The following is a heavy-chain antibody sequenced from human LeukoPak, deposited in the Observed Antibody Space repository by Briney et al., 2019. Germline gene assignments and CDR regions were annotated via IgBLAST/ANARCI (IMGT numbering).Heavy chain of an antibody. J-gene: IGHJ4*02. CDR1: GGTFSSYA. D-gene: IGHD3-22*01. Sequence: SVKVSCKASGGTFSSYAISWVRQAPGQGLEWMGRIIPILGIANYAQKFQGRVTITADKSTSTAYMELSSLRSVDTAVYYCARVGGSTPDYYYDSSGPNTYFDYWGQGTLVTVSS. V-gene: IGHV1-69*04. CDR2: IIPILGIA. CDR3: ARVGGSTPDYYYDSSGPNTYFDY.